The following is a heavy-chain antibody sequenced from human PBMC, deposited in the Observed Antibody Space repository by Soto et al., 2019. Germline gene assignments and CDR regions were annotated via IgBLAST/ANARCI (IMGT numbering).Heavy chain of an antibody. Sequence: QVQLVQSGAEVKKPGASVRVSCKASGYTFTSYDINWVRQATGQGLEWMGWMNPNSGNTGYAQKFQGRVTMTRNTSINPAYMALSSPRSEGTAVYYCAREGTIRGDDYWCQGTLVSDSS. CDR2: MNPNSGNT. CDR1: GYTFTSYD. V-gene: IGHV1-8*01. D-gene: IGHD3-10*01. J-gene: IGHJ4*02. CDR3: AREGTIRGDDY.